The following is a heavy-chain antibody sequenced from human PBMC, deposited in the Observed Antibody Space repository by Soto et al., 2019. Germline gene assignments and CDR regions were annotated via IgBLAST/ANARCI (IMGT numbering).Heavy chain of an antibody. CDR1: GFTFSSYA. V-gene: IGHV3-23*01. D-gene: IGHD3-22*01. Sequence: SLRLSCAASGFTFSSYAMSWVRQAPGKGLEWVSAISGSGGSTYYADSVRGRFTISRDNSKNTLYLQMNSLRAEDTAVYYCAKKGDSSGYHFDYWGQGTLVTVSS. CDR3: AKKGDSSGYHFDY. J-gene: IGHJ4*02. CDR2: ISGSGGST.